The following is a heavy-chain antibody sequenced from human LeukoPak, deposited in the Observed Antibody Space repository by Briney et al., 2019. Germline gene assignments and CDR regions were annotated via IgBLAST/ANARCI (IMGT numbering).Heavy chain of an antibody. CDR2: INPNSGGT. V-gene: IGHV1-2*02. D-gene: IGHD5-24*01. J-gene: IGHJ4*02. CDR1: GYTFTGYY. CDR3: ARNGGDGYPDNLYS. Sequence: GASVKVSCKASGYTFTGYYTHWVRQAPGQGLEWMGWINPNSGGTNLAQDYRGRVTMTRDTSISTAYMELNSLRSDDTTVYFCARNGGDGYPDNLYSWGRGTLVTVSS.